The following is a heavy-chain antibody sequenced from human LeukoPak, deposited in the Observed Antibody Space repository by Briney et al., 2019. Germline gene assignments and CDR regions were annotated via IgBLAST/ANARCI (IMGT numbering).Heavy chain of an antibody. CDR2: ISSSSSYT. CDR3: ASVAGEFDY. J-gene: IGHJ4*02. Sequence: NAGGSLRLSCAASGFTFSDYYMSWIRQAPGKGLEWVSYISSSSSYTNYADSVKGRFTISRDNAKNSLYLQMNSLRAEDTAVYYCASVAGEFDYWGQGTLVTVSS. V-gene: IGHV3-11*06. D-gene: IGHD1-26*01. CDR1: GFTFSDYY.